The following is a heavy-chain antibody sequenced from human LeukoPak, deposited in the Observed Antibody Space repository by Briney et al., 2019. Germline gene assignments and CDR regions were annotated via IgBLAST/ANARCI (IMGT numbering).Heavy chain of an antibody. CDR1: GGSISSYY. V-gene: IGHV4-59*01. CDR3: AREGRYSGSYFDY. Sequence: PSETLSLTCTVSGGSISSYYWSWIRQPPGKGLEWIGYIYYSGSTNYNPSLKSRVTISVDTSKNQFSLKLSSVTAADTAVYYCAREGRYSGSYFDYWGQGTLVTVSS. CDR2: IYYSGST. J-gene: IGHJ4*02. D-gene: IGHD1-26*01.